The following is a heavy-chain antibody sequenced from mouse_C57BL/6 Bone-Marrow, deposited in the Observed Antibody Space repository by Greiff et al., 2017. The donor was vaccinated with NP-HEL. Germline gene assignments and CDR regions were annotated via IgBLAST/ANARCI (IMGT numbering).Heavy chain of an antibody. CDR1: GYTFTSYD. J-gene: IGHJ1*03. V-gene: IGHV1-85*01. CDR2: ISPRDGST. Sequence: VQLQQSGPELVKPGASVKLSCKASGYTFTSYDINWVKQRPGQGLEWIGWISPRDGSTKYNEKFKGKATLTLDTSSSTAYMELHSLTSEDSAVYFCARPYYYGSSYWYFDVWGTGTTVTVSS. D-gene: IGHD1-1*01. CDR3: ARPYYYGSSYWYFDV.